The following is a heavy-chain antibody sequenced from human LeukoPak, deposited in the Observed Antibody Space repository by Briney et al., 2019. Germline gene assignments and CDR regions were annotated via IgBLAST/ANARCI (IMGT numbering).Heavy chain of an antibody. CDR3: AAKIGLLWFGELFFPPDY. J-gene: IGHJ4*02. CDR1: GFTFSSYE. V-gene: IGHV3-48*03. Sequence: QPGGSLRLSCAASGFTFSSYEMNWVRQAPGKGLEWVSYISSSGSTIYYADSVKGRFTISRDNSKNTLYLQMNSLRAEDTAVYYCAAKIGLLWFGELFFPPDYWGQGTLVTVSS. CDR2: ISSSGSTI. D-gene: IGHD3-10*01.